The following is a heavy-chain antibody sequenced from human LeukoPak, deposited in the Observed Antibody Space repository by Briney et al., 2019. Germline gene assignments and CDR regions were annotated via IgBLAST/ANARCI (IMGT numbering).Heavy chain of an antibody. D-gene: IGHD5-18*01. V-gene: IGHV3-23*01. CDR2: ISGSGGST. CDR1: GLTFSSYA. Sequence: GGSLRLSRAASGLTFSSYAMSWVGQAPGKGLEWVSAISGSGGSTYSADSVNARFTISRDNSKITLYLQMNSLRAEDTAVYYSAKSRHTAMVSYWGQGTLVTVSS. CDR3: AKSRHTAMVSY. J-gene: IGHJ4*02.